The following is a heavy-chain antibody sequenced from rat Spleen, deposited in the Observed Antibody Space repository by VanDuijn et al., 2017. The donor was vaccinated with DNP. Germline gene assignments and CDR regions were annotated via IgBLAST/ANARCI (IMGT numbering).Heavy chain of an antibody. V-gene: IGHV5-25*01. CDR2: IGTGGGNT. CDR3: AREYPWAHYFDY. J-gene: IGHJ2*01. CDR1: GFTFSNYY. Sequence: EVQLVESGGGLVQPGRSLKLSCAASGFTFSNYYMAWVRQAPKKGLEWVASIGTGGGNTYYRDSVRGRFTISRDNAKNTLYLQMDSLRSEDTATYYCAREYPWAHYFDYWGQGVMVTVSS. D-gene: IGHD1-4*01.